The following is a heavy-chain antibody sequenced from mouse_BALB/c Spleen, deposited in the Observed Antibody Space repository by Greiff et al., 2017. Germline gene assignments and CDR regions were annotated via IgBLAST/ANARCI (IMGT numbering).Heavy chain of an antibody. CDR1: GYSITSDYA. J-gene: IGHJ4*01. CDR3: AKLWDYAMDY. V-gene: IGHV3-2*02. CDR2: ISYSGST. D-gene: IGHD1-1*02. Sequence: DVKLQESGPGLVKPSQSLSLTCTVTGYSITSDYAWNWIRQFPGNKLEWMGYISYSGSTSYNPSLKSRISITRDTSKNQFFLQLNSVTTEDTATYYCAKLWDYAMDYWGQGTSVTVSS.